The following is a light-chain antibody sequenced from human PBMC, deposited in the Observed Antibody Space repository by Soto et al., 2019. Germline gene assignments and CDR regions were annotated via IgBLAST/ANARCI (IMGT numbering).Light chain of an antibody. CDR1: QSISSY. Sequence: DIKMTQSPSSLSASVGDRVTITCWASQSISSYFNWYQQKPGKVPKLLIYAASSLQSGVPSRFTGSGSGTDFTLTISSLQPEDFATFYCQQSNSTPLTFGGGTKVDNK. V-gene: IGKV1-39*01. CDR3: QQSNSTPLT. J-gene: IGKJ4*01. CDR2: AAS.